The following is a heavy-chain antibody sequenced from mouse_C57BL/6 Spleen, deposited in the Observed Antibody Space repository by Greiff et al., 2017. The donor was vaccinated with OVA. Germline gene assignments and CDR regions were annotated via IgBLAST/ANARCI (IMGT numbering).Heavy chain of an antibody. CDR2: INPSNGGT. J-gene: IGHJ4*01. CDR3: ARRDYYGSSYDYAMDY. V-gene: IGHV1-53*01. CDR1: GYTFTSYW. D-gene: IGHD1-1*01. Sequence: VQLQQPGTELVKPGASVKLSCKASGYTFTSYWMHWVKQRPGQGLEWIGNINPSNGGTNYNEKFKSKATLTVDKSSSTAYMQLSSLTSEDSAVYYWARRDYYGSSYDYAMDYWGQGTSVTVSS.